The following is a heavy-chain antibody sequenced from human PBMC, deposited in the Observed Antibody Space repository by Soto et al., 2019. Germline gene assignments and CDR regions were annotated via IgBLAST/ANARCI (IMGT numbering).Heavy chain of an antibody. Sequence: SVKVSCKVSGGTLSSETISWLRQAPGQGLEWMGRIIPLLGIGNYAQKFQGRVTITEDISTNTGYMELSSLTSQDTAVYYCARVRVATITPVNWFDPWGQGTLVTVSS. J-gene: IGHJ5*02. CDR2: IIPLLGIG. D-gene: IGHD5-12*01. V-gene: IGHV1-69*02. CDR3: ARVRVATITPVNWFDP. CDR1: GGTLSSET.